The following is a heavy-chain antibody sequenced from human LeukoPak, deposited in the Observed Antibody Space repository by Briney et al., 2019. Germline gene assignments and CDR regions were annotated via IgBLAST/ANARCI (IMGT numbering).Heavy chain of an antibody. D-gene: IGHD4-17*01. J-gene: IGHJ6*03. CDR3: ARDVRLRHKYYYMDV. CDR1: GFTFSSYW. Sequence: PGGSLRLSCAASGFTFSSYWMHWVRQAPGKGLVWVSRINSVGSSTSYADSVKGRFTISRDNAKNTLYLQMNSLRAEDTAVYYCARDVRLRHKYYYMDVWGKGTTVTVSS. CDR2: INSVGSST. V-gene: IGHV3-74*01.